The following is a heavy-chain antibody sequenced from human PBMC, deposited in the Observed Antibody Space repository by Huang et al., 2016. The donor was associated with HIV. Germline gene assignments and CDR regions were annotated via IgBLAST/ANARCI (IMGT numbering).Heavy chain of an antibody. V-gene: IGHV4-34*02. CDR1: GASFNTSY. CDR2: IKPGGPT. J-gene: IGHJ6*02. D-gene: IGHD3-3*01. CDR3: ARMPTPSYYDTWSLSPVEEDFFYYNLDV. Sequence: QVRLEQWGQGLLKPSETLSLTCAGYGASFNTSYWSWVRQSPAKGLEWIGEIKPGGPTNENPSLKGGVTMTVETSKNQFYLKFRAMTAADAAIYYCARMPTPSYYDTWSLSPVEEDFFYYNLDVWGQGTPVSVSS.